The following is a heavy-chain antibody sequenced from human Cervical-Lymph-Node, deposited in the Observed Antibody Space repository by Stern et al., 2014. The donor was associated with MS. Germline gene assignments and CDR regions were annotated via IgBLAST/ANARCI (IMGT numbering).Heavy chain of an antibody. V-gene: IGHV1-2*02. J-gene: IGHJ4*02. Sequence: VQLVESGAEVKKPGASVKGSCKSSGYSFTGYPIQWVRQAPGQGLEWLGWIKPLSGDTNYAQKFHGRVTMTRDTSISTAYMELTNLRSDDTAVYYCARQIVIVTAPFDFWGQGTLVTVSS. CDR1: GYSFTGYP. CDR2: IKPLSGDT. CDR3: ARQIVIVTAPFDF. D-gene: IGHD2/OR15-2a*01.